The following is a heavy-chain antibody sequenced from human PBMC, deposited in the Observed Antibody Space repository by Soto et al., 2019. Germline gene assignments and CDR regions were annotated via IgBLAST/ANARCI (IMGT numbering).Heavy chain of an antibody. J-gene: IGHJ3*01. CDR3: ARRGTLSGRDAFDV. CDR1: GYYSSSYW. D-gene: IGHD5-12*01. V-gene: IGHV5-51*01. Sequence: LGESLKISCRGSGYYSSSYWIAWVRQMSGKGLEWLGSVYVSDSETKYSPSFQGQVTISADKYANTAYLYWSSLKASDTAMYYCARRGTLSGRDAFDVWGEGTMVTVSS. CDR2: VYVSDSET.